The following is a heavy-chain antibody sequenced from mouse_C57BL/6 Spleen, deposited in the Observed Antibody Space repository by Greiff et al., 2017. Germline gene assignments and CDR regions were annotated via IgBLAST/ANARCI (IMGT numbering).Heavy chain of an antibody. Sequence: QVQLKQPGAELVKPGASVKLSCKASGYTFTSYWMNWVKQRPGRGLEWIGRIDPNSGGTKYNEKDKSKATLPVDKPSSAAYMQLSSLASEDSAVYFCARPIYDGPYYCAIDVWGTGTSVTVSS. CDR3: ARPIYDGPYYCAIDV. V-gene: IGHV1-72*01. D-gene: IGHD2-3*01. J-gene: IGHJ1*03. CDR2: IDPNSGGT. CDR1: GYTFTSYW.